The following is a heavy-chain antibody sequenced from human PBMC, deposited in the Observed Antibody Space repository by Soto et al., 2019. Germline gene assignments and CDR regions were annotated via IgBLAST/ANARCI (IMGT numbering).Heavy chain of an antibody. Sequence: PGGSLRLSCGASGFTFSSYAMSWVRQAPGKGLEWVSAISGSGGSTYYADSVKGRFTISRDNSKNTLYLQMNGLRAEDTAVYYCAKDLPRYCSGGSCYHSYWGQGTLVTVSS. J-gene: IGHJ4*02. V-gene: IGHV3-23*01. CDR1: GFTFSSYA. D-gene: IGHD2-15*01. CDR3: AKDLPRYCSGGSCYHSY. CDR2: ISGSGGST.